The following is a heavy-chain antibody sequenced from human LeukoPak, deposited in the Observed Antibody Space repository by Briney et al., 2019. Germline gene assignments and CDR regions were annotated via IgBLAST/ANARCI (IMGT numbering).Heavy chain of an antibody. CDR2: TYYRSKWYN. CDR3: AGGDSSAYYGNAFDI. CDR1: GDSVSSNINA. Sequence: SQTLSLTCAISGDSVSSNINAWNWIRQSPSRGLEWLGRTYYRSKWYNDYAVSVKSRISINSDTSRNHFSLQLNSVTPEDTAVYYCAGGDSSAYYGNAFDIWGQGTKVTVPS. V-gene: IGHV6-1*01. J-gene: IGHJ3*02. D-gene: IGHD3-22*01.